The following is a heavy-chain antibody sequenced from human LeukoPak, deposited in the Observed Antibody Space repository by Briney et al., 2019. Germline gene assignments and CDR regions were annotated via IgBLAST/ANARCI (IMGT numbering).Heavy chain of an antibody. CDR1: GYTFTRNY. V-gene: IGHV1-46*01. CDR3: ARMDMDTAMVTNYLDH. J-gene: IGHJ4*02. D-gene: IGHD5-18*01. Sequence: ASVKISCKASGYTFTRNYMHWVRQAPGQGLEWMGVIHPSGSSTNYAQKFQGSVTMTKDTSTSTVYIELSSLRSEDTAVYYCARMDMDTAMVTNYLDHWGQGTLVTVSS. CDR2: IHPSGSST.